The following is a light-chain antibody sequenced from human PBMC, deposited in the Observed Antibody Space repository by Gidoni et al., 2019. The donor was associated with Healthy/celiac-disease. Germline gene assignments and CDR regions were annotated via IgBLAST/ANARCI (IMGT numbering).Light chain of an antibody. V-gene: IGLV6-57*02. Sequence: NFMLTQPHSASESPGKTVTISCTGSSGSIASNYVQWYQQRPGSAPTTVIYEANQRPPGVPDRFSGSIDSSSNSAALTISGLKTEDEADYYCQSYDSSNHWVFGGGTKLTVL. CDR3: QSYDSSNHWV. J-gene: IGLJ3*02. CDR1: SGSIASNY. CDR2: EAN.